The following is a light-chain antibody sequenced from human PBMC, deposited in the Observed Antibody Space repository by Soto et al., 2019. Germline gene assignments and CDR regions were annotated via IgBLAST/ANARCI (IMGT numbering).Light chain of an antibody. CDR2: AAS. CDR3: QQSHTTPLT. Sequence: DIQMTQSPSSLSASVGDRVTITCRASQSISSYLNWYQQKPGKAPKLLIYAASSLQSGVPSRFSGSGSGTDSTLTISSLQPEDFATYYCQQSHTTPLTFGGGTKVDIK. J-gene: IGKJ4*01. V-gene: IGKV1-39*01. CDR1: QSISSY.